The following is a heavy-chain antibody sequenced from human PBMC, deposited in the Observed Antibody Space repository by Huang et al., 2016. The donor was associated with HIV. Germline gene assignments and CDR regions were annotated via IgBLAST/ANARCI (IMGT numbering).Heavy chain of an antibody. Sequence: QVQLQESGPGLLKPSQTLSLTCTVSGASISDGSYYWTWFRQPAVKTLEWIGHIFTGSGTNYHPSLESRVTISVDTSKNRFSLSLTSVTAADTAVYYCTKDLVVMTAGRFAFDIWGQGTVVTVSS. D-gene: IGHD2-21*02. J-gene: IGHJ3*02. CDR2: IFTGSGT. V-gene: IGHV4-61*02. CDR3: TKDLVVMTAGRFAFDI. CDR1: GASISDGSYY.